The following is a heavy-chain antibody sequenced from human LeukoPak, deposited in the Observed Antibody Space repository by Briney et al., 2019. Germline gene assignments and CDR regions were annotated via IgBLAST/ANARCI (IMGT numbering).Heavy chain of an antibody. V-gene: IGHV3-11*01. CDR2: INNTASTI. CDR3: AVGAYYY. J-gene: IGHJ4*02. CDR1: GFTFSDYY. D-gene: IGHD1-26*01. Sequence: GGSLRLSCATSGFTFSDYYMTWIRQAPRKGLEWVAYINNTASTIYYGDSVKGRFTISRDNAKSSVYLQMNSLRAEDTAVYYCAVGAYYYWGQGTLVTVSS.